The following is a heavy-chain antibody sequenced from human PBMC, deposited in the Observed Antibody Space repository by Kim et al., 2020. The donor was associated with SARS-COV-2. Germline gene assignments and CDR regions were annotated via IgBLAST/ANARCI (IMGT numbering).Heavy chain of an antibody. V-gene: IGHV7-4-1*02. D-gene: IGHD3-10*01. J-gene: IGHJ4*02. CDR1: GYTFTSYA. CDR2: INTNTGNP. CDR3: ARSSITMVRGVMGVDY. Sequence: ASVKVSCKASGYTFTSYAMNWVRQAPGQGLEWVGWINTNTGNPTYAQGFTGRFVFSLDTSVSTAYLQISSLKAEDTAVYYCARSSITMVRGVMGVDYWGQGTLVTVSS.